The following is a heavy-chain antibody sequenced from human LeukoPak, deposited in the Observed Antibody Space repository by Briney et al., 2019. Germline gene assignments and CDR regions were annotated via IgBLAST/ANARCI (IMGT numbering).Heavy chain of an antibody. D-gene: IGHD3-10*01. Sequence: ESGPTLVNPTQTLTLTCTFSGFSLSTSGVGVGWIRQPPGKALEWLALIYWDDDKRYSPSLKSRLTITKDTSKNQVVLTMTNMDPVDTATYYCAHTIDPNRLWFGGSGDAFDIWGQGTMVTVSS. CDR2: IYWDDDK. V-gene: IGHV2-5*02. CDR1: GFSLSTSGVG. CDR3: AHTIDPNRLWFGGSGDAFDI. J-gene: IGHJ3*02.